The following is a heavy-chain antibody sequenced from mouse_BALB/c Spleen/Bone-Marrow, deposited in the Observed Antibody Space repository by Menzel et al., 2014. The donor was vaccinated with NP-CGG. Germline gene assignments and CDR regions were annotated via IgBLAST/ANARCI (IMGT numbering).Heavy chain of an antibody. CDR1: GYTFTSYW. D-gene: IGHD2-3*01. V-gene: IGHV1-69*02. J-gene: IGHJ4*01. Sequence: QVQLQQSGAELVKPGAPVKLSCKASGYTFTSYWMNWVKQRPGRGLEWIGRIDPSDSETPYNQKFKDKATLTVDKSSSTAYIQLSSLTSEDSAVYYCARALGDGYYYAMDYWGQGTSVTVSS. CDR3: ARALGDGYYYAMDY. CDR2: IDPSDSET.